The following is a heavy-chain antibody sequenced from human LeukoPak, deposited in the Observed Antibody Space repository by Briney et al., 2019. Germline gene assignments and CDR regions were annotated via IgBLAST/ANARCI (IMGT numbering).Heavy chain of an antibody. J-gene: IGHJ5*02. D-gene: IGHD3-10*01. Sequence: PSETLSLTCTVSSASVSSYYWSWVRQPPGGGLEWIGYISNSGSPSYNPSYKSRVTISVDTSKNQFSLKLNSVTAADTAVYYCARHYGPWGQGTLVTASS. CDR1: SASVSSYY. CDR3: ARHYGP. V-gene: IGHV4-59*08. CDR2: ISNSGSP.